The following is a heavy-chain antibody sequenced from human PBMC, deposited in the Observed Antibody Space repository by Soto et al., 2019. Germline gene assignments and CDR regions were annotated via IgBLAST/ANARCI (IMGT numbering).Heavy chain of an antibody. D-gene: IGHD3-22*01. Sequence: ASVKVSCKASGYTFTSYAMHWVRQAPGQRLEWMGWINAGNGNTKYSQKFQGRVTITRDTSASTAYMELSSLRSEDTAVYYCASPLSPDSSGYYSFDYWGQGTLVTVSS. V-gene: IGHV1-3*01. J-gene: IGHJ4*02. CDR1: GYTFTSYA. CDR3: ASPLSPDSSGYYSFDY. CDR2: INAGNGNT.